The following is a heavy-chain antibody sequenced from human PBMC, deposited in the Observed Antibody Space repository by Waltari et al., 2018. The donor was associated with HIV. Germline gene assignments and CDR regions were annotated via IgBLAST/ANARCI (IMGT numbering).Heavy chain of an antibody. J-gene: IGHJ4*02. Sequence: RQSPGEGLEWIGEMNYSGNTKYNPSLKSRVSMSVDTSLNQVSLKLSSVTAADTAVYYCASLHITTSGTEFDFWGQGTVVTVSS. D-gene: IGHD1-1*01. CDR3: ASLHITTSGTEFDF. CDR2: MNYSGNT. V-gene: IGHV4-34*01.